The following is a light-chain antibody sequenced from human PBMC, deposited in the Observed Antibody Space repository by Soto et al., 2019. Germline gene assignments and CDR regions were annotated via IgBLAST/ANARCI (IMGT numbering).Light chain of an antibody. CDR2: GES. Sequence: EIVLTQSPGTLSLSPGERATLSCRASQSVSSSYLAWYQQKPGQAPRLLIYGESSRATGIPDRFSGSGSVTDFPLTISRLEPEDFAVYYCQQYGSSFTFGPGTKVDIK. V-gene: IGKV3-20*01. CDR1: QSVSSSY. J-gene: IGKJ3*01. CDR3: QQYGSSFT.